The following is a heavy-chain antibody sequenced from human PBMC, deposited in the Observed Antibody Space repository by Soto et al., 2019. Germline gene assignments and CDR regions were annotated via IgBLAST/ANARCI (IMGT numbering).Heavy chain of an antibody. Sequence: SETLSLTCTVSGGSISSYYWSWIRQPPGKGLGWIGYIYYSGSTNYNPSLKSRVTISVDTSKNQFSLKLSSVTAADTAVYYCARGELLRYYYYGMDVWGQGTTVTVSS. D-gene: IGHD1-26*01. CDR2: IYYSGST. J-gene: IGHJ6*02. CDR3: ARGELLRYYYYGMDV. CDR1: GGSISSYY. V-gene: IGHV4-59*01.